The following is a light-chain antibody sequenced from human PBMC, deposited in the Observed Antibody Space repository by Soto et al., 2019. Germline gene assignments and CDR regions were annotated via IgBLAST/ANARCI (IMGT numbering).Light chain of an antibody. J-gene: IGLJ1*01. V-gene: IGLV2-14*01. Sequence: QSALTQPASVSGSPGQSITISCTGTSSDVGGYNYVSWYQQHPGKAPKLMIYDVSNRPSGVSNRFSGSKSGNTASLTISGLQAEDEADCSSYTSSSTLVFGTGTKLTVL. CDR3: SSYTSSSTLV. CDR2: DVS. CDR1: SSDVGGYNY.